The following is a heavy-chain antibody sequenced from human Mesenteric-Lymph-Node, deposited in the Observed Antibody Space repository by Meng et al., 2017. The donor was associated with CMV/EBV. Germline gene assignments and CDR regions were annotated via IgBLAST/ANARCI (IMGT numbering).Heavy chain of an antibody. CDR2: INHSGST. CDR1: GGSFSSYY. CDR3: ARENFFDS. J-gene: IGHJ4*02. Sequence: QSLTCAIYGGSFSSYYWSWVRQPPGKGLEWIGEINHSGSTHYNPSLKSRVTISVDTSKNQFSLKVSSVTAADTAVYYCARENFFDSWGQGTLVTVSS. V-gene: IGHV4-34*01.